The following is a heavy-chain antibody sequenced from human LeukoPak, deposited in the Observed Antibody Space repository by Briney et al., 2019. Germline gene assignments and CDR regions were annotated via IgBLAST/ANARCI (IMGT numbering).Heavy chain of an antibody. CDR3: AREVLRAPDY. CDR1: VRSFSGYH. CDR2: IYTSGST. J-gene: IGHJ4*02. Sequence: AETLSLTCGVKVRSFSGYHWTCLPHPPGKGLDWIGRIYTSGSTNYNPSLKSRVTMSVDTSKNQFSLKLSSVTAADTAVYYCAREVLRAPDYWGQGTLVTVSS. D-gene: IGHD5/OR15-5a*01. V-gene: IGHV4-59*10.